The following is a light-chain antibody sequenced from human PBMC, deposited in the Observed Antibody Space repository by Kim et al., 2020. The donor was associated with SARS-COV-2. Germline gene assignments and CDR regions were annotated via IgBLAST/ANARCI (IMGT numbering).Light chain of an antibody. V-gene: IGKV1-5*03. CDR2: KAS. CDR3: QQYDTYPWT. J-gene: IGKJ1*01. CDR1: QYITRR. Sequence: ASVGDRVTITCRASQYITRRLAWYQQKPGKAPKVLISKASTLESGVPSTFSGNGSGTDFTLTISRLQPDDFATYYCQQYDTYPWTFGQGTKVDIK.